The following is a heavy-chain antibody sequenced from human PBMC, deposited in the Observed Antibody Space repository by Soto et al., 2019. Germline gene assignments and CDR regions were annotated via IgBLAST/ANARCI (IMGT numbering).Heavy chain of an antibody. Sequence: GGSLRLSCVASGFPFSRYSLNWVRQAPGKGLEWVASFDGYSNANYNADSVKGRFTISTDNAANSLFLQMTSLRAEDTAVYYCARDPNLYFSGTDGYVYWGHGTLVTVSS. CDR3: ARDPNLYFSGTDGYVY. CDR1: GFPFSRYS. D-gene: IGHD3-10*02. J-gene: IGHJ4*01. CDR2: FDGYSNAN. V-gene: IGHV3-21*01.